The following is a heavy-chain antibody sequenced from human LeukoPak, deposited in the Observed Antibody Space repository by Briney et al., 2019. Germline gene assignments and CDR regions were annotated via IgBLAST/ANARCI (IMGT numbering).Heavy chain of an antibody. V-gene: IGHV7-4-1*02. CDR1: GYTFSSYY. CDR2: INTNTGNP. Sequence: ASVKVSCKASGYTFSSYYVHWVRQAPGQGLEWMGWINTNTGNPTYAQGFTGRFVFSLDTSVSTAYLQISSLKAEDTAVYYCARDLGIAVDLFDYWGQGTLVTVSS. CDR3: ARDLGIAVDLFDY. J-gene: IGHJ4*02. D-gene: IGHD6-19*01.